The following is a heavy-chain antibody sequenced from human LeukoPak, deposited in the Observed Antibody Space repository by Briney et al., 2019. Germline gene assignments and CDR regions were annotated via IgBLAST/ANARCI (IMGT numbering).Heavy chain of an antibody. CDR3: HSSSSWNDAFDI. CDR2: IYYSGST. CDR1: GGSISSSSYY. Sequence: PSETLSLTCTVSGGSISSSSYYWGWIRQPPGKGLEWIGSIYYSGSTYYNPSLKSRVTISVDTSKNQFSLKLSSVTAADTAVYYCHSSSSWNDAFDIWGQGTMVTVSS. J-gene: IGHJ3*02. V-gene: IGHV4-39*07. D-gene: IGHD6-13*01.